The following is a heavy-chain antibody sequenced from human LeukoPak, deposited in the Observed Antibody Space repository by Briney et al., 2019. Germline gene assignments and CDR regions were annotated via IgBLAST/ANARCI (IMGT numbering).Heavy chain of an antibody. J-gene: IGHJ4*02. CDR1: GVSISSYY. CDR2: IYYSGST. V-gene: IGHV4-59*01. CDR3: ARDGQVGLDY. Sequence: SETLSLTCTVSGVSISSYYRSWIRQPPGKGLEWIGSIYYSGSTNYNPSLKSRVTISVDTSKNQFSLKLSSVTAADTAVYYCARDGQVGLDYWGQGTLVTVSS.